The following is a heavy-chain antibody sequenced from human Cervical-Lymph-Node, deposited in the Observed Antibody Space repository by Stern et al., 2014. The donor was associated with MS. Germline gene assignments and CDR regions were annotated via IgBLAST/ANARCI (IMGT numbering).Heavy chain of an antibody. CDR3: TKAWDS. Sequence: QMQLVQSGAGVRKPGASVRVSCKTSGYNFISDDINWVRQATGQGLEWMGWMNPDSGDTGYAQKFQGRLTITGNTSINTAYMELTSLSSEDSAVYYCTKAWDSWGQGTLVTVSS. J-gene: IGHJ5*01. V-gene: IGHV1-8*01. CDR2: MNPDSGDT. CDR1: GYNFISDD.